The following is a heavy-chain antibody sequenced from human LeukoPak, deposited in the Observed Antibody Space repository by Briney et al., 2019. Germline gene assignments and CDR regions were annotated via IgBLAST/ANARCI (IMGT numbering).Heavy chain of an antibody. CDR1: GSTFTNAY. J-gene: IGHJ4*02. D-gene: IGHD3-10*01. CDR3: TTVFAYGPDY. CDR2: IKSKTDGGTT. Sequence: PGGSLRLSCAASGSTFTNAYMSWVRQSPGKGLEWIGRIKSKTDGGTTDYAAPLKGGFTISRDDSENTLYLQMNSLKTEDTAVYYCTTVFAYGPDYWGQGTLVTVSS. V-gene: IGHV3-15*01.